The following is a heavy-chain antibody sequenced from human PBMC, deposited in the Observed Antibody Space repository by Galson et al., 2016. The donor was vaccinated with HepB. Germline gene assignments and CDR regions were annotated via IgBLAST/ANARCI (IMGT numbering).Heavy chain of an antibody. Sequence: SETLSLTCGVSGASITSGHCWSCVRQPPGKGLECIGEMSHTGGTNYNPSLKSRVTISLDRSNNQFSVKITSVTAADTAVYYCAASSGWWRLDSWGQGILVTVSS. CDR1: GASITSGHC. V-gene: IGHV4-4*02. CDR3: AASSGWWRLDS. D-gene: IGHD6-19*01. CDR2: MSHTGGT. J-gene: IGHJ4*02.